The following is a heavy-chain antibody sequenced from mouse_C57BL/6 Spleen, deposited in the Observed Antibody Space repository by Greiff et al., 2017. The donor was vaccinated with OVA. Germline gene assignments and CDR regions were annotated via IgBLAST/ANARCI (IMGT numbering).Heavy chain of an antibody. CDR3: ARWQLGYFDY. D-gene: IGHD4-1*02. J-gene: IGHJ2*01. CDR2: IYPGDGDP. V-gene: IGHV1-80*01. Sequence: VQLQQSGAELVKPGASVKISCKASGYAFSSYWMNWVKQRPGKGLEWIGQIYPGDGDPNYNGQFKGKATLTADKSSSTAYMQLSSLTSEDSAVYFCARWQLGYFDYWGQGTTLTVSS. CDR1: GYAFSSYW.